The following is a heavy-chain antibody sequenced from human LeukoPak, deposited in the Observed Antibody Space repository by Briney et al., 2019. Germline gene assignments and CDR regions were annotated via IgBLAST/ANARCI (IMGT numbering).Heavy chain of an antibody. Sequence: PGGSLRLSCAASGFTLSSYGMHWVRQAPGKGLEWVSVIYSGGNTFYADSVKGRFTISRDNSKNTLYLQMNNLRAEDTAVYYCARDGTDPTGWYYAYWGQGTLVTVSS. CDR2: IYSGGNT. J-gene: IGHJ4*02. D-gene: IGHD6-19*01. CDR3: ARDGTDPTGWYYAY. CDR1: GFTLSSYG. V-gene: IGHV3-53*01.